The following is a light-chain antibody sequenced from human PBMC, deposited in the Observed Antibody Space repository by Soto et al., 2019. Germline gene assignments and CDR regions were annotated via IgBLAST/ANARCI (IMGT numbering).Light chain of an antibody. CDR3: QQYGRSPFT. V-gene: IGKV3-20*01. Sequence: EVVLTQSPVTLSLSPGERATLSCRASQSVSSPYLAWYQQKPGQPPRLLIYGASSRATDIPDRFIGSGSGTEVTLTIARLAPEDFAMYYCQQYGRSPFTFGPGTKVDI. CDR2: GAS. CDR1: QSVSSPY. J-gene: IGKJ3*01.